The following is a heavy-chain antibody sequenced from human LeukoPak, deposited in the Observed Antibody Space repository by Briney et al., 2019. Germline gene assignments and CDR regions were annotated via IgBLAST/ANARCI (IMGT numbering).Heavy chain of an antibody. Sequence: PGGSLRLSCAASGFTFSGSAMHWVRQASGKGLEWVGRIRSKANSYATAYAASVKGRFTISRDDSENTAYLQMNSLKTEDTAVYYCTRLPIAAAGTRDYWGQGTLVTVSS. D-gene: IGHD6-13*01. J-gene: IGHJ4*02. CDR3: TRLPIAAAGTRDY. CDR1: GFTFSGSA. V-gene: IGHV3-73*01. CDR2: IRSKANSYAT.